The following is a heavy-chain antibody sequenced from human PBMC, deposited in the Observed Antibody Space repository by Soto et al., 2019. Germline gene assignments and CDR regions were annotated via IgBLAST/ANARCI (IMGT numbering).Heavy chain of an antibody. CDR3: ARGHSTDNWFDP. CDR2: MNPDSGRT. Sequence: ASVKVSCKVSGYTLTELSMHWVRQAPGKGLEWMGWMNPDSGRTGYAQKFQGRITMTRNTSITTAYMELSSLRSEDTAVYYCARGHSTDNWFDPWGQGTLVTVSS. D-gene: IGHD2-21*01. J-gene: IGHJ5*02. CDR1: GYTLTELS. V-gene: IGHV1-8*01.